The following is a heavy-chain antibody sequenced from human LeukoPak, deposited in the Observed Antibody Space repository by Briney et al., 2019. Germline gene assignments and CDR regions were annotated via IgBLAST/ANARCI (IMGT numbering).Heavy chain of an antibody. CDR3: AGDGDIVVVVAATSNWFDP. Sequence: GASVKVSCKASGYTFTGYYMHWVRQAPGQGLEWMGWISAYNGNTNYAQKLQGRVTMTTDTSTSTAYMELRSLRSDDTAVYYCAGDGDIVVVVAATSNWFDPWGQGTLVTVSS. CDR1: GYTFTGYY. V-gene: IGHV1-18*04. CDR2: ISAYNGNT. J-gene: IGHJ5*02. D-gene: IGHD2-15*01.